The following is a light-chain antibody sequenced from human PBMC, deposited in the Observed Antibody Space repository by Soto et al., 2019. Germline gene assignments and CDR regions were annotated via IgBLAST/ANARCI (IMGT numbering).Light chain of an antibody. CDR2: DVS. CDR3: CSYAGSSWV. V-gene: IGLV2-11*01. CDR1: SSDVGGYNY. J-gene: IGLJ2*01. Sequence: QSALTQPRSVSGSPGQSVTISFTGTSSDVGGYNYVSWYQQHPGKAPKLMIYDVSKRPSGVPDRFSGSKSSNTSSLTISGLQAEDEADYYCCSYAGSSWVFGGGTKLTVL.